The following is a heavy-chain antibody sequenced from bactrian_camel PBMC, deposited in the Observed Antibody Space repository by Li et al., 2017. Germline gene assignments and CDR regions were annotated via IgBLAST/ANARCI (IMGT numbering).Heavy chain of an antibody. V-gene: IGHV3S1*01. Sequence: QLVESGGGSVQPGGSLTLSCAASGYTYNRNCMAWFRQAPGKEREGVARIATGSGNTYYADSVKGRFTISQDNARNTVYLQMDNLNSDDTALYYCVGDAWTWWGQGTQVTVS. CDR1: GYTYNRNC. CDR3: VGDAWTW. CDR2: IATGSGNT. J-gene: IGHJ4*01. D-gene: IGHD1*01.